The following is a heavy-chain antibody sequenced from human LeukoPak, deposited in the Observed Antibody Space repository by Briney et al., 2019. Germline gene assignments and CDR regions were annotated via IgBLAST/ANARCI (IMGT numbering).Heavy chain of an antibody. CDR2: IIPIFGIA. Sequence: ASVKVSCKASGGTFSSYAISWVRQAPGQGLEWMGGIIPIFGIANYAQKFQGRVTITADKSTSTAYMELSSLRSEDTAVYYCAREVYGDHGFDYWGQGTLVTVSS. V-gene: IGHV1-69*10. CDR1: GGTFSSYA. CDR3: AREVYGDHGFDY. D-gene: IGHD4-17*01. J-gene: IGHJ4*02.